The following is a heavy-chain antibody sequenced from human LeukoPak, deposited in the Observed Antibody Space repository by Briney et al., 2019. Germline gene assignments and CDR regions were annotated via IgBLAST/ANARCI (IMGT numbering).Heavy chain of an antibody. CDR1: GFTFSSYC. Sequence: GGSLRLSCAASGFTFSSYCMHWVRQPPGKGLVWVSRTDTDGSSATYADSVKGRFTISRDNAKNTVYLQMNSLRVEDTGVYYCASALTTVTPHFHCWGQGTLVTVSS. J-gene: IGHJ4*02. V-gene: IGHV3-74*01. D-gene: IGHD4-17*01. CDR3: ASALTTVTPHFHC. CDR2: TDTDGSSA.